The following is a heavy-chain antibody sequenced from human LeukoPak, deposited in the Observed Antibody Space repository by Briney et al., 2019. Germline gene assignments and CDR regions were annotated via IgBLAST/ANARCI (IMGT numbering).Heavy chain of an antibody. J-gene: IGHJ3*02. Sequence: SQTLSLTCAISGDSVSSNSAAWNWIRQSPSRGLEWLGRTYYRSKWYNDYAVSVKSRITINPDTSKNQFSMQLNSVTPEDTAVYCCARAGKLSYAFDIWGQGTMVTVSS. CDR3: ARAGKLSYAFDI. CDR1: GDSVSSNSAA. D-gene: IGHD1-26*01. CDR2: TYYRSKWYN. V-gene: IGHV6-1*01.